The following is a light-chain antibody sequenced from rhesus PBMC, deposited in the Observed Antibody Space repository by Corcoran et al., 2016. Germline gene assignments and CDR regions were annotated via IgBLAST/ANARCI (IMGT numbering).Light chain of an antibody. CDR2: DAS. J-gene: IGKJ1*01. V-gene: IGKV3-24*04. CDR3: LQYNNRRT. Sequence: ETVVTQSPATLSLSPGERATLSCRASQSVGTNLAWYHQKPGQAPKILIYDASSRATGIPDRFSGSASATEFTLTSSILEPEDVGFYHWLQYNNRRTFGQGTKVEIK. CDR1: QSVGTN.